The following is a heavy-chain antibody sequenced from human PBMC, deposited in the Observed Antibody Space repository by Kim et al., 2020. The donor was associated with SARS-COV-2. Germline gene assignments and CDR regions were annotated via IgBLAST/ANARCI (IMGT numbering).Heavy chain of an antibody. Sequence: GGSLRLSCAASGFTFSSYWMSWVRQAPGKGLEWVANIKQDGSEKYYVDSVKGRFTISRDNAKNSLYLQMNSLRAEDTAVYYCARASGFGLRYFDWLLYWGQGTLVTVSS. CDR3: ARASGFGLRYFDWLLY. CDR1: GFTFSSYW. D-gene: IGHD3-9*01. J-gene: IGHJ4*02. CDR2: IKQDGSEK. V-gene: IGHV3-7*01.